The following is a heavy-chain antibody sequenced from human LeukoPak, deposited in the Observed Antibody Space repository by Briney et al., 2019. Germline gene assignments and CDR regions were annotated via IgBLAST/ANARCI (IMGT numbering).Heavy chain of an antibody. CDR2: INPNSGGT. CDR3: ARVEGYCSGGSCYPIPDY. D-gene: IGHD2-15*01. V-gene: IGHV1-2*06. Sequence: ASVKASCKSSGYTFTGYYMHWVRQAPGQGLEWMGRINPNSGGTNYAQKFQGRVTMTTDTSTSTAYMELRSLRSDDTAVYYCARVEGYCSGGSCYPIPDYWGQGTLVTVSS. CDR1: GYTFTGYY. J-gene: IGHJ4*02.